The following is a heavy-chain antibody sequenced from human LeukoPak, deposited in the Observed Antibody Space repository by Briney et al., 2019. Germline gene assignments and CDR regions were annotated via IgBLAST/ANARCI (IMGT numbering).Heavy chain of an antibody. CDR2: IYYSGST. CDR3: ARSSSYYGMDV. Sequence: SETLSLTCTVSRGSISSNNYYWSWIRQPPGKGLEWIGYIYYSGSTNYNPSLKSRVTISVDTSKNQFSLKLSSVTAADTAVYYCARSSSYYGMDVWGQGTTVTVSS. V-gene: IGHV4-61*05. D-gene: IGHD2-15*01. J-gene: IGHJ6*02. CDR1: RGSISSNNYY.